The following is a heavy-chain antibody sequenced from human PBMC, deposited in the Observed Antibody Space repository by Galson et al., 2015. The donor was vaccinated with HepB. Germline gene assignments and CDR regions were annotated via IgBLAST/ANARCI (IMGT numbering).Heavy chain of an antibody. D-gene: IGHD3-9*01. J-gene: IGHJ4*02. CDR1: GYTFTSNA. CDR2: INPDNGNT. Sequence: SVKVSCKASGYTFTSNALHWVRQAPGQRLEWMGWINPDNGNTKYSQKFQDRVTITRDTSASMVYMELRSLRSEDTAVYYCARNPDWASWDFDCWGQGTLVTISS. CDR3: ARNPDWASWDFDC. V-gene: IGHV1-3*01.